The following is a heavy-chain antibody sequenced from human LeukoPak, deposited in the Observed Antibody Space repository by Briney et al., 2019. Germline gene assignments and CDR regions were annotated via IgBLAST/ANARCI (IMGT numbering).Heavy chain of an antibody. CDR3: ASVPYYYYYGMDV. J-gene: IGHJ6*02. CDR2: IYSGGNT. V-gene: IGHV3-53*05. D-gene: IGHD2-2*01. Sequence: GGSLRLSCAVSGLTVSTKYMSWVRQAPGKGLEWVSVIYSGGNTYYADSVKGRFTISRDNSKNTLYLQMNSLRAEDTAVYYCASVPYYYYYGMDVWGQGTTVTVSS. CDR1: GLTVSTKY.